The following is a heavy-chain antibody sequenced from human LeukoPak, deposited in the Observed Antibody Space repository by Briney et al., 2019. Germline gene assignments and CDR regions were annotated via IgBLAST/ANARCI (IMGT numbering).Heavy chain of an antibody. CDR2: IYYSGST. Sequence: SETLSLTCTVSGGSISGYYWSWIRQPPGKGLEWIGYIYYSGSTNYNPSLKSRVTISVDTSKNQFSLKLSSVTAADTAVYYCARIFTYYYDSSGYYPPEAIDYWGQGTLVTVSS. J-gene: IGHJ4*02. D-gene: IGHD3-22*01. CDR3: ARIFTYYYDSSGYYPPEAIDY. CDR1: GGSISGYY. V-gene: IGHV4-59*01.